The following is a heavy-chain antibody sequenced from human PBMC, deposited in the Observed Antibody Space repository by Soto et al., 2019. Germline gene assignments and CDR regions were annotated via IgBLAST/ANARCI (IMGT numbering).Heavy chain of an antibody. CDR3: ASEGNLGRWIQPLYS. J-gene: IGHJ1*01. D-gene: IGHD2-15*01. V-gene: IGHV4-59*01. CDR2: IHYNGNT. Sequence: PWRTAEIGCAVSEDCRSSYSWCCILQPPGKGLEWIGNIHYNGNTKYSPSLKSRVTMSVDTSKNHFSLKLISVTTADTAVYFCASEGNLGRWIQPLYSRGQRTPVTVSS. CDR1: EDCRSSYS.